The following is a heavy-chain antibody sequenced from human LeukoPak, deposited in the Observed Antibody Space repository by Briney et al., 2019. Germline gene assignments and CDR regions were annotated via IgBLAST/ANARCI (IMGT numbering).Heavy chain of an antibody. CDR3: ARLVAYCSSSSCSFDY. Sequence: SDTLSLTCSVSGGSISSSSYYWGWIREPPGKGLEWIGSIYYTGSTYYNPSLKSRVTISVDTSRNQLSLKLSSVTAADTAVYYCARLVAYCSSSSCSFDYWGQGTLVTVSS. V-gene: IGHV4-39*01. J-gene: IGHJ4*02. CDR1: GGSISSSSYY. CDR2: IYYTGST. D-gene: IGHD2-2*01.